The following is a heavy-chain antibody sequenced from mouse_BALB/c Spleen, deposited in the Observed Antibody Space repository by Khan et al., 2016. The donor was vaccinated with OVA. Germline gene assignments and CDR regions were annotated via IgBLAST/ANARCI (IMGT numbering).Heavy chain of an antibody. V-gene: IGHV5-12*02. CDR3: ARQRYGAMDY. Sequence: EVELVESGGGLVQPGGSLKLSCATSGFTFSDYYMYWVRQTPEKRLEWVAYISNGGGSTYYPDTVKGRFTISRDNAKNTLYLQLSRLKSEDTAMYDCARQRYGAMDYWGQGTSVTVSS. J-gene: IGHJ4*01. CDR1: GFTFSDYY. CDR2: ISNGGGST. D-gene: IGHD1-1*01.